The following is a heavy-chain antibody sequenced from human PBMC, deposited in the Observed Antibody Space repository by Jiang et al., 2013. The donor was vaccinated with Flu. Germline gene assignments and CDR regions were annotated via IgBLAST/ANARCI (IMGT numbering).Heavy chain of an antibody. V-gene: IGHV3-23*01. CDR2: ISASGGST. CDR3: ARLYTVNTGWFDP. J-gene: IGHJ5*02. D-gene: IGHD4-17*01. Sequence: CAASGFTFSSYAMSWVRQAPGKGLEWVSGISASGGSTYYADSVKGRFTISRDNSKNTLYLQMNSLRAEDTAVYYCARLYTVNTGWFDPWGQGTLVTVSS. CDR1: GFTFSSYA.